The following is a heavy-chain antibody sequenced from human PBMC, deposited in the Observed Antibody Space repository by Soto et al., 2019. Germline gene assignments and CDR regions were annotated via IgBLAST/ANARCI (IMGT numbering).Heavy chain of an antibody. V-gene: IGHV3-48*03. D-gene: IGHD3-10*01. CDR3: TRAAWFPYLSFY. J-gene: IGHJ4*02. CDR2: ISSSGSTA. Sequence: LRLSCAASGFTFSHFELHWVRQAPGKGLEWISYISSSGSTAYYASSVEGRFTISRDNANNSVYLQMDSLRAEDTALYYCTRAAWFPYLSFYWGQGALVTVSS. CDR1: GFTFSHFE.